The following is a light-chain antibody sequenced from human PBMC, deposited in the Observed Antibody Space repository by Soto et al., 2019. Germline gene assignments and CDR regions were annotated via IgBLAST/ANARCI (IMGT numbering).Light chain of an antibody. V-gene: IGKV1-39*01. CDR3: QQSYSTPIT. CDR2: ASS. CDR1: QGIGTY. Sequence: ITLTQSPSSLSATVGDRVTVPCRASQGIGTYLVWYQQKRGKAPTVLIYASSTLQTGVPSRFSGSGSGTDFTLTISSLQPEDFATYYCQQSYSTPITFGQGTRLEIK. J-gene: IGKJ5*01.